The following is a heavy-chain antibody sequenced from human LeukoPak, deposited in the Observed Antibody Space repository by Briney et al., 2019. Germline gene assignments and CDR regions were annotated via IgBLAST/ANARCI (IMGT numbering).Heavy chain of an antibody. CDR3: AKRGVVIRGILVIGYHQEAYHYDF. CDR1: GISLSNYA. V-gene: IGHV3-23*01. CDR2: ISERGGST. J-gene: IGHJ4*02. D-gene: IGHD3-10*01. Sequence: GGSLRLSCVVSGISLSNYAMTWVRQAPGKGLEWVSYISERGGSTTYTDSVKGRFTISRDSSLNTLYLQMNNLRAEDTAVYFCAKRGVVIRGILVIGYHQEAYHYDFWGQGVLVTVSS.